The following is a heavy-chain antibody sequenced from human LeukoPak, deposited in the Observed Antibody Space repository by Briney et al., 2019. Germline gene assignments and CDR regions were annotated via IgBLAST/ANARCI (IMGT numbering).Heavy chain of an antibody. CDR1: GGSISSGSYY. D-gene: IGHD3-22*01. CDR2: IYTSGST. CDR3: ARGGYDSSGYYDIYYFDY. J-gene: IGHJ4*02. V-gene: IGHV4-61*02. Sequence: SQTLSLTCTVSGGSISSGSYYWSWIRQPAGKGLEWIGRIYTSGSTNYNPSLKSRVTISVDTSKNQFSLKLSSVTAADTAVYYCARGGYDSSGYYDIYYFDYWGQETLVTVSS.